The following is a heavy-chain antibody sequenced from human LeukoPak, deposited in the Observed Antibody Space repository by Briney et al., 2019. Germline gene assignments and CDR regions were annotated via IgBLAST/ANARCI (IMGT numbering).Heavy chain of an antibody. CDR3: AAIDRPYYYYGMDV. CDR1: GFTFTSSA. CDR2: IVVGSGNT. J-gene: IGHJ6*02. Sequence: GTSVKVSCTASGFTFTSSAMQWVRQARGQRLEWIGWIVVGSGNTNYAQKFQERLTITRDMSTSTAYMELSSLRSEDTAVYYCAAIDRPYYYYGMDVWGQGTTVTVSS. V-gene: IGHV1-58*02.